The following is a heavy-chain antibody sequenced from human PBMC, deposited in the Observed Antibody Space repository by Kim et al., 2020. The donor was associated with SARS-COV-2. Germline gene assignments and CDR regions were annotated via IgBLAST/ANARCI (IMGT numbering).Heavy chain of an antibody. J-gene: IGHJ4*02. CDR3: ARNRIDY. CDR2: EGNEK. Sequence: EGNEKYCGHSVRGRFTISRDNAKNSLYRHMNSLRAEDTGVYSCARNRIDYWGQGTLVTVSS. V-gene: IGHV3-7*01.